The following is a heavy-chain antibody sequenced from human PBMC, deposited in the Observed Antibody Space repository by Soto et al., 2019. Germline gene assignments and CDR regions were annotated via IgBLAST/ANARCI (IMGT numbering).Heavy chain of an antibody. CDR1: GFTFSSYA. CDR2: ISYDGSNK. J-gene: IGHJ4*02. V-gene: IGHV3-30-3*01. Sequence: QVQLVESGGGVVQPGRSLRLSCAASGFTFSSYAMHWVRQAPGKGLEWVAVISYDGSNKYYADSVKGRFTISRDNSKNTLYLQMNCLRAEDTAVYYCARDPFLEWLLYGVAGYFDYWGQGTLVTVSS. CDR3: ARDPFLEWLLYGVAGYFDY. D-gene: IGHD3-3*02.